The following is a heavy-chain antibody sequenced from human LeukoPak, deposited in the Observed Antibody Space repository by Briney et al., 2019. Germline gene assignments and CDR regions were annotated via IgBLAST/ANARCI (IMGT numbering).Heavy chain of an antibody. V-gene: IGHV1-2*04. Sequence: ASVKVSCKASGYTFTGYYMHWVRQAPGQGLEWMGWINPNSGGTNYAQKFQGWVTMTRDTSISTAYMELSRLRTDDTAVYYCARDQPNQENAFDIWGQGTMVTVSS. CDR2: INPNSGGT. J-gene: IGHJ3*02. CDR3: ARDQPNQENAFDI. CDR1: GYTFTGYY.